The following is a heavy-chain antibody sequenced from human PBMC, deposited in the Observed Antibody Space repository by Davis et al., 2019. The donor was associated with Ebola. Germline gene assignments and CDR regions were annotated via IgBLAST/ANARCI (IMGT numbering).Heavy chain of an antibody. Sequence: SLKISCAASGFTFDDYAMHWVRHAPGKGLEWGSGISWNSGSIGYADSVKGRFTISRDNAKNSLYLQMNSLRAEDTALYYCAKGFSVGTTVIDYWGQGTLVTVSS. CDR3: AKGFSVGTTVIDY. J-gene: IGHJ4*02. CDR1: GFTFDDYA. V-gene: IGHV3-9*01. D-gene: IGHD1-26*01. CDR2: ISWNSGSI.